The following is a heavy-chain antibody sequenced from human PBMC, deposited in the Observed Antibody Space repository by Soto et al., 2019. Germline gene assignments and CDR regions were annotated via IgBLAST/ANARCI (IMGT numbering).Heavy chain of an antibody. J-gene: IGHJ4*02. CDR2: IYYSGST. Sequence: SETLSLTCTVSGGSISSSSYYWGWIRQPPGKGLEWIGRIYYSGSTYYNPSLKSRVTISVDTSKNQFSLKLSSVTAADTAVYYCATQGYYDYVWGSYRFYYFDYWGQGTLVT. CDR1: GGSISSSSYY. D-gene: IGHD3-16*02. V-gene: IGHV4-39*01. CDR3: ATQGYYDYVWGSYRFYYFDY.